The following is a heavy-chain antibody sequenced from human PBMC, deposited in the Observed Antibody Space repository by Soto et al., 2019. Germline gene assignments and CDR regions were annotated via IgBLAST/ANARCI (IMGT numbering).Heavy chain of an antibody. J-gene: IGHJ4*02. D-gene: IGHD1-26*01. V-gene: IGHV5-51*01. CDR2: VFPGDSDT. CDR3: ARHSGSDREGFDS. CDR1: GYSFTSYW. Sequence: GESLKISCKGSGYSFTSYWIGWVRQMPGKGLEWVGIVFPGDSDTRYSPSFEGHVTISADNSISTAFLHWSSLKSSDTAIYYCARHSGSDREGFDSWGQGTLVTVSS.